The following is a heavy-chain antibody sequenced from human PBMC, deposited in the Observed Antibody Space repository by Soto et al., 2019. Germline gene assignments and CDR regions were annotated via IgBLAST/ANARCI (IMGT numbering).Heavy chain of an antibody. D-gene: IGHD6-13*01. J-gene: IGHJ6*03. Sequence: AETLSLSCTVSGGSISSYYWSWIRQPPGKGLEWIGYIYYSGSTNYNPSPKSRVTISVDTSKNQFSLKLSSVTAADTALYYCARGSWYGVFGNYYYMDVWGKGTTVTSP. CDR2: IYYSGST. CDR1: GGSISSYY. V-gene: IGHV4-59*01. CDR3: ARGSWYGVFGNYYYMDV.